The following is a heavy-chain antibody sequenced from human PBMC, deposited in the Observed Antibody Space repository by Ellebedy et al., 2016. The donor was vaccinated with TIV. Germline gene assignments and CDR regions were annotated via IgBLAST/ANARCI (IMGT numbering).Heavy chain of an antibody. CDR2: ISPDSGAT. D-gene: IGHD2-2*01. CDR1: GYTFIGHY. J-gene: IGHJ4*02. CDR3: ARIPHASDGFDS. Sequence: ASVEVSCKASGYTFIGHYIHWVRQAPGQGLEWMGWISPDSGATSYAQDFQGRVTMTRDTSISTAYMELSRLRSDDTGLYYCARIPHASDGFDSWGQGTLVTVSS. V-gene: IGHV1-2*02.